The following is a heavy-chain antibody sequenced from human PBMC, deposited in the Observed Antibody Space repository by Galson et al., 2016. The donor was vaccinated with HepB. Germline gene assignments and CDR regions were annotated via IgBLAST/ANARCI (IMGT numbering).Heavy chain of an antibody. CDR3: ARGTTTTFGVVTHYNWFDA. J-gene: IGHJ5*02. D-gene: IGHD3-3*01. Sequence: TLSLTCSVSGGSISSGTTYWSWIRQHPEKGLEWIGAIFDSGSAYHNPSLRSRVIISADTSKNQFSLKLSSVTAADTAVYYCARGTTTTFGVVTHYNWFDAWGQGTLVTISS. CDR1: GGSISSGTTY. CDR2: IFDSGSA. V-gene: IGHV4-31*03.